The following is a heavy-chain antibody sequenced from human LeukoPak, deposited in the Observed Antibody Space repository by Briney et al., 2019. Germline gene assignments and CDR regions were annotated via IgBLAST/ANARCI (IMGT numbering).Heavy chain of an antibody. D-gene: IGHD6-19*01. J-gene: IGHJ4*02. CDR1: GFTFSSYA. Sequence: GRSLRLACAASGFTFSSYAIHWVRQAPGKGLEWVAVISYDGSNKYYADSVKGRFTISRDNSKNTLYLQMNSLRAEDTAVYYCARDFRPYSSGWSGFDYWGQGTLVTVSS. V-gene: IGHV3-30-3*01. CDR3: ARDFRPYSSGWSGFDY. CDR2: ISYDGSNK.